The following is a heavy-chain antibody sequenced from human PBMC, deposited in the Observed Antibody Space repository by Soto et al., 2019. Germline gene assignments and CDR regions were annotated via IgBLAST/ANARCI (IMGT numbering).Heavy chain of an antibody. CDR2: IRGSGDVT. V-gene: IGHV3-23*01. CDR3: VKGAAPTYSNSMDF. J-gene: IGHJ6*03. CDR1: GFTFYNYA. Sequence: EVQLLESGGGLVEPGGSLRLSCFASGFTFYNYAMRWVRQAPGKGLEWVSTIRGSGDVTYSADSVKGRFTVARANSTSTLYLNMNNLRAEDTAVYYCVKGAAPTYSNSMDFWGKRTTVTVCS.